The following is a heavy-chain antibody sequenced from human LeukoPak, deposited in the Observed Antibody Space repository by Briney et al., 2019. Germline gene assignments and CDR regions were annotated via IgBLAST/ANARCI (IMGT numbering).Heavy chain of an antibody. J-gene: IGHJ3*02. CDR1: GFTFSSYA. CDR2: ITSSSTYI. V-gene: IGHV3-21*01. CDR3: ARANFRDAFDI. Sequence: GGSLRLSCAASGFTFSSYAMSWVRQAPGKGLEWVSSITSSSTYIYYADSVKGRFTISRDNAKNSLYLQMNSLRAEDTAMYYCARANFRDAFDIWGQGTMVTVSS. D-gene: IGHD4/OR15-4a*01.